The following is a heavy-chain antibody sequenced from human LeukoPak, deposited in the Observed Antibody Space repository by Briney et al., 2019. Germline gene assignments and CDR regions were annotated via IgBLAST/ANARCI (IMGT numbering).Heavy chain of an antibody. CDR3: ARVMWDDYGDYVSHYYFDY. V-gene: IGHV1-18*01. J-gene: IGHJ4*02. CDR2: ISAYNGNT. Sequence: ASVKVSCKASGYTFTSYSISWVRQAPGQGLEWMGWISAYNGNTNYAQKLQGRVTMTTDTSTSTAYMELRSLRSDDTAVYYCARVMWDDYGDYVSHYYFDYWGQGTLVTVSS. CDR1: GYTFTSYS. D-gene: IGHD4-17*01.